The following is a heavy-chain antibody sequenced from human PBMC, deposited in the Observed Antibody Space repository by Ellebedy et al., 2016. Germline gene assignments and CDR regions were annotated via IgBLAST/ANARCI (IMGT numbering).Heavy chain of an antibody. CDR3: AKSGGFSEWRLFHFDY. J-gene: IGHJ4*02. Sequence: GESLKISXTASRFTFSDYAMNWVRQAPGKGLEWVSSISGSGGSTYYIDSVKGRFTISRDNSRNTLYLHVDGLSAEDTAVYYCAKSGGFSEWRLFHFDYWGQGTLVTVSS. V-gene: IGHV3-23*02. CDR1: RFTFSDYA. D-gene: IGHD3-3*01. CDR2: ISGSGGST.